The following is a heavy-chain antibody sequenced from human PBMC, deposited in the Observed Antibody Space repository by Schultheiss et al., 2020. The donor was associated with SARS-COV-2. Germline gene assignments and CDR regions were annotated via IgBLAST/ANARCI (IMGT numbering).Heavy chain of an antibody. D-gene: IGHD3-3*01. Sequence: GGSLRLSCAASGFTVSSNYMSWVRQAPGKGLEWVSVIYSGGSTYYADSVKGRFTISRDNAKNSLYLQMNSLRAEDTAVYYCASTGLFLEWLYYFDYWGQGTLVTVSS. CDR1: GFTVSSNY. J-gene: IGHJ4*02. CDR2: IYSGGST. CDR3: ASTGLFLEWLYYFDY. V-gene: IGHV3-66*01.